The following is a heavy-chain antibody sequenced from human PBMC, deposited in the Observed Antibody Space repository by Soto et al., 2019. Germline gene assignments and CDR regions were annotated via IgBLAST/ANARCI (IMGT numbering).Heavy chain of an antibody. J-gene: IGHJ6*02. CDR1: GFTFSSYG. V-gene: IGHV3-33*01. Sequence: PGGSLRLSCAASGFTFSSYGMHWVRQAPGKGLEWVAVIWYDGSNKYYADSVKGRFTISRDNSKNTLYLQMNSLRAEDTAVYYCARYGDYPQTNYYYYGMDVWGQGTTVTVSS. CDR3: ARYGDYPQTNYYYYGMDV. D-gene: IGHD4-17*01. CDR2: IWYDGSNK.